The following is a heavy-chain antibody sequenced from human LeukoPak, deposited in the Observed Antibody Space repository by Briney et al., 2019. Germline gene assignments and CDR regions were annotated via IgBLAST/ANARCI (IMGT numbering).Heavy chain of an antibody. V-gene: IGHV4-34*01. Sequence: SETLSLTCAVYSGSLSGYTWNWIRQPPGKGLEWVGDINHGGTTNYSPSLESRGTISIDTFKAQFSLQLNSVTAADTAVYYCARGRVRVVPGTGYFDSWGQGMLVTVSS. D-gene: IGHD3-3*01. CDR3: ARGRVRVVPGTGYFDS. CDR1: SGSLSGYT. J-gene: IGHJ4*02. CDR2: INHGGTT.